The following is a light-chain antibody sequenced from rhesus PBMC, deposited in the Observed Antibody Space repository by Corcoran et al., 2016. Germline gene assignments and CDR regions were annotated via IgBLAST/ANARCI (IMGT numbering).Light chain of an antibody. J-gene: IGLJ1*01. Sequence: QSAPTQPPSVSGSPGQSVTISCTGTSSDIGGYNYVSWYQQHPGKAPKLMIYGVSNRPSGVSDRFSGSKSGNTASLTISGLQAEDASDYYCCSYATSSTVIFGAGTRLTSL. CDR1: SSDIGGYNY. V-gene: IGLV2S7*01. CDR2: GVS. CDR3: CSYATSSTVI.